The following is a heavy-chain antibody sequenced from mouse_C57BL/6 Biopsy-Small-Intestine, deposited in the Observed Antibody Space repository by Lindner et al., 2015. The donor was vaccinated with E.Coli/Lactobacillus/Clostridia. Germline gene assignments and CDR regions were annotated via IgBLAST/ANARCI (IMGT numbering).Heavy chain of an antibody. V-gene: IGHV2-9-1*01. CDR1: GFSLTSYA. D-gene: IGHD2-5*01. Sequence: VQLQESGPGLVAPSQSLSITCTVSGFSLTSYAISWVRQPPGKGLEWLGVIWTGGGTNYNSALKSRLSISKDNSKSQVFLKMNSLQTDDTARYYCVRSPYSNFVDYAMDYWGQGTSVAVSS. CDR3: VRSPYSNFVDYAMDY. CDR2: IWTGGGT. J-gene: IGHJ4*01.